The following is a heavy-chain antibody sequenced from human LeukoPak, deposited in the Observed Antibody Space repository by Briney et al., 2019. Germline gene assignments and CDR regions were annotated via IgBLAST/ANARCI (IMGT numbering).Heavy chain of an antibody. V-gene: IGHV4-4*02. CDR3: ARNVAAAGRTAYFDY. J-gene: IGHJ4*02. Sequence: PSETLSLTCAVSGGSISSSNWWSWVRQPPGKGLEWIGEIYHSGSTNYNPSLKSRVTISVDKSKNQFSLKLSSVTAADTAVYYCARNVAAAGRTAYFDYWGQGTLVTVSS. CDR1: GGSISSSNW. CDR2: IYHSGST. D-gene: IGHD6-13*01.